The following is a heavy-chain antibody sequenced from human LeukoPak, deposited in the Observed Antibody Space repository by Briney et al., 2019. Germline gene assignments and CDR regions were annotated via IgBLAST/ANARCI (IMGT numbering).Heavy chain of an antibody. CDR3: ATYLPEVKDRTHYWYFHL. D-gene: IGHD1-14*01. J-gene: IGHJ2*01. V-gene: IGHV4-59*08. CDR1: GGSISGYY. Sequence: PSETLSLTCTVSGGSISGYYWTWIRQSPGKGLEWIGYIGDSGSTNYNPSLKSRLTISADTSKNQISLRLNSVTAADTALYYCATYLPEVKDRTHYWYFHLWGRGTLVTVSS. CDR2: IGDSGST.